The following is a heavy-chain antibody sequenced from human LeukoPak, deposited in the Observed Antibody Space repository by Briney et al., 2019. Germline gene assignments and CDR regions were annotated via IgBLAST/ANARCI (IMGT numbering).Heavy chain of an antibody. J-gene: IGHJ4*02. V-gene: IGHV1-69*05. Sequence: APVKVSCKASGGTFSSYAISWVRQAPRQGLGWMGRIIPIFGTANYAQKCQGRVTITRDESTNTAYMELSRLRSGDTAVYYCARPRRMAARFDYWGQGTLVTVSS. D-gene: IGHD6-13*01. CDR2: IIPIFGTA. CDR1: GGTFSSYA. CDR3: ARPRRMAARFDY.